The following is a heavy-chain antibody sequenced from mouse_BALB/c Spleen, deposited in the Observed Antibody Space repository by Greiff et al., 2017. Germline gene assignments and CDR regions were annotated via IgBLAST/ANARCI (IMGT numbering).Heavy chain of an antibody. CDR2: IRNKANGYTT. J-gene: IGHJ2*01. V-gene: IGHV7-3*02. Sequence: EVKVVESGGGLVQPGGSLRLSCATSGFTFTEYYMSWVRQPPGKALEWLGFIRNKANGYTTEYSASVKGRFTISRDNSQSILYLQMNTLRAEDSATYYCARDIGYWGQGTTLTVSS. CDR3: ARDIGY. CDR1: GFTFTEYY.